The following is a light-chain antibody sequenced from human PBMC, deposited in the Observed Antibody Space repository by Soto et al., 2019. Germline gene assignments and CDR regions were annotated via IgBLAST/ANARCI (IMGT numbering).Light chain of an antibody. CDR1: QSVTSF. V-gene: IGKV3-11*01. Sequence: EIVLTQSPATRSWSPGERATLSCRASQSVTSFLAWYQQKPGQAPRLLIFDASTRATGIPARFSGSGSGTDSTLTISSLEPEDFAVYYCQQPGSFGGGTK. J-gene: IGKJ4*01. CDR3: QQPGS. CDR2: DAS.